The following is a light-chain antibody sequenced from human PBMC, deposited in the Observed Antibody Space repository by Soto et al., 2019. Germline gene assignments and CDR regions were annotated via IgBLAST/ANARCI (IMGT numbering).Light chain of an antibody. J-gene: IGKJ4*01. Sequence: IQLPQSPSSLSASVGDRVTITCQASQMTNDYLNWYQQKPGKAPKLLIYAASSLQSGVPSRFSGSGSETEFSLTIRALQPEDFATYYCQQLSRYPLTFGRGTKVDI. V-gene: IGKV1-9*01. CDR2: AAS. CDR1: QMTNDY. CDR3: QQLSRYPLT.